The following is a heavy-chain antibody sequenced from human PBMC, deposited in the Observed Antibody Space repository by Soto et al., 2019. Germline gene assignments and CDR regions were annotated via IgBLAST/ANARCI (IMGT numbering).Heavy chain of an antibody. CDR1: CGSISSGGYY. CDR2: IYYSGST. V-gene: IGHV4-31*03. Sequence: SSETLSLTCTVSCGSISSGGYYWSWIRQHPGKGLEWIGYIYYSGSTYYNPSLKSRVTISVDTSMNQFSLKLSSVTAADTAVYYCARDKMGSRFSEGLDYWGQGTLVTVSS. J-gene: IGHJ4*02. D-gene: IGHD3-22*01. CDR3: ARDKMGSRFSEGLDY.